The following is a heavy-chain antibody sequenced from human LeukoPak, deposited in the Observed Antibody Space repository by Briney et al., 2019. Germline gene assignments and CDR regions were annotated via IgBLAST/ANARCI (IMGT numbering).Heavy chain of an antibody. Sequence: ASEKVSCKASGYTFTGFHMHWVRQAPGQGLEWMGWINPNSGGTNYAQKFQGRVTMTRDTSIGTAYMELSRLRSDDTAVYYCARDQGYYERGAFDIWGQGTMVTVSS. CDR1: GYTFTGFH. CDR3: ARDQGYYERGAFDI. D-gene: IGHD3-10*02. V-gene: IGHV1-2*02. CDR2: INPNSGGT. J-gene: IGHJ3*02.